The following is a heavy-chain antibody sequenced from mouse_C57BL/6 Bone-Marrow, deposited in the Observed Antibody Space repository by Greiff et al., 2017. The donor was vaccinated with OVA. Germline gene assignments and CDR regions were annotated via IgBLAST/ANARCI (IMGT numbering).Heavy chain of an antibody. V-gene: IGHV1-39*01. CDR1: GYSFTDYN. D-gene: IGHD1-1*01. CDR2: INPNYGTT. J-gene: IGHJ2*01. CDR3: ARYGGTYYYGPFDD. Sequence: EVQLQESGPELVKPGASVKISCKASGYSFTDYNMNWVKQSNGTSLEWIGVINPNYGTTSYNQKFKGKATLTVDQSSSTAYMQLNSLTSEDSAVYYCARYGGTYYYGPFDDWGQGTTLTVSS.